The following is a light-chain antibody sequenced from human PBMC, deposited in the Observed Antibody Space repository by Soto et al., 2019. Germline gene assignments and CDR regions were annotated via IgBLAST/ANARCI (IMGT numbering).Light chain of an antibody. CDR1: QSVSSN. CDR2: GAS. J-gene: IGKJ1*01. V-gene: IGKV3-15*01. Sequence: EIVMTQSPATLSVSPGERATLSCRASQSVSSNLAWYQQKPGQAPRLLIYGASTRATGIPDRFSGSGSGTEFTLTISRLQSEDFAVYYCQKYNNWPWTCGQGTKVDIK. CDR3: QKYNNWPWT.